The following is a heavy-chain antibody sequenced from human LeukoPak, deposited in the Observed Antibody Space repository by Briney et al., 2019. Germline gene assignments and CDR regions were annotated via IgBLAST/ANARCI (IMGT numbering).Heavy chain of an antibody. CDR2: ISGSGGST. CDR3: AKDSDGYCSGGSCYSGPPFDP. CDR1: GFTFSSYA. Sequence: GGSLRLSCAASGFTFSSYAMSWVRQAPGKGLEWVSAISGSGGSTYYADSVKGRFTISRDNSKNTLYLQMNSLRAEDTAVYYCAKDSDGYCSGGSCYSGPPFDPWGQGTLVTVSS. D-gene: IGHD2-15*01. J-gene: IGHJ5*02. V-gene: IGHV3-23*01.